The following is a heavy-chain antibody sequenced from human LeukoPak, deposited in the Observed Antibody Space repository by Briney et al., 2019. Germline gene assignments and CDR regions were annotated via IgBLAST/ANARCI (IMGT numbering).Heavy chain of an antibody. CDR2: IWYDGSNK. D-gene: IGHD1-26*01. CDR3: ARGGFSGTFYYFDN. V-gene: IGHV3-33*01. J-gene: IGHJ4*02. Sequence: HPGGSLRLSCAASGFTFSSYGMHWVRQAPGKGLEWVAVIWYDGSNKYYVDSVKGRFTISRDNSKNTLYLQMNSLGVEDTAVYYCARGGFSGTFYYFDNWGQGTLVTVSS. CDR1: GFTFSSYG.